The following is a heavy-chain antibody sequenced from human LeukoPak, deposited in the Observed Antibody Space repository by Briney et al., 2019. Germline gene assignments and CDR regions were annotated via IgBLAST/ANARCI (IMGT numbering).Heavy chain of an antibody. Sequence: PSETLSLTCTVSDDSISDYYRGWIRQTPGKGLEWIGYFYNSGSTDYNPSLKSRVTISLDTSKNHFSLKLSSVTAADTAVYYCARHGSVAKLRFDYWGQGTLVTVSS. D-gene: IGHD6-19*01. CDR2: FYNSGST. CDR1: DDSISDYY. V-gene: IGHV4-59*08. CDR3: ARHGSVAKLRFDY. J-gene: IGHJ4*02.